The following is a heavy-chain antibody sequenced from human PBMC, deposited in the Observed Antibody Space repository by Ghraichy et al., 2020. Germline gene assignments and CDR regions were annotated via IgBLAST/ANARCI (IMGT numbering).Heavy chain of an antibody. V-gene: IGHV4-59*01. J-gene: IGHJ5*02. CDR1: GGSISGYY. CDR2: IYYSGNT. CDR3: ARGCSSISCYNNYFDP. Sequence: SQTLSLTCTVSGGSISGYYWSWIRQPPGEGLEWIGSIYYSGNTDYNPSLQSRITISVDTSKNQFSLKLTSVTATDTAVYYFARGCSSISCYNNYFDPWGQGTLVTVSS. D-gene: IGHD2-2*01.